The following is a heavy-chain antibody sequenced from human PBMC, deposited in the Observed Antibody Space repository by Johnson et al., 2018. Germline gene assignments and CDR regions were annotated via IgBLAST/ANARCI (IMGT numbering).Heavy chain of an antibody. V-gene: IGHV3-23*04. D-gene: IGHD2-15*01. CDR3: AKEGGYCSGDNCYYAMDI. J-gene: IGHJ6*02. Sequence: EVQLVESGGGLVQPGGSLRLSCAASKFTFSNYAMSWVRQAPGKGLEWVSSIGSSGGSPYYADSVKGRFTISRDNSKNTLYLQMHSLRAGDTAEYYCAKEGGYCSGDNCYYAMDIWGQGTTVTVSS. CDR1: KFTFSNYA. CDR2: IGSSGGSP.